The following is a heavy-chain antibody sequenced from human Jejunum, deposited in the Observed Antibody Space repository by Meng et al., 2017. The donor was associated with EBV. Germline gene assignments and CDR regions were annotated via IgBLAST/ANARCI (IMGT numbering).Heavy chain of an antibody. J-gene: IGHJ4*02. CDR1: GYTFSRYA. D-gene: IGHD2-21*02. V-gene: IGHV7-4-1*02. Sequence: QVQLGQYGSELKQPGASVKVSCKASGYTFSRYAMNWVRQAPGQGLEWMGWINTRTGNPAYAQGFTGRFVFSLDTSVSTAYLQISSLKAEDTAVYYCASDISTATFGYWGQGTLVTVSS. CDR2: INTRTGNP. CDR3: ASDISTATFGY.